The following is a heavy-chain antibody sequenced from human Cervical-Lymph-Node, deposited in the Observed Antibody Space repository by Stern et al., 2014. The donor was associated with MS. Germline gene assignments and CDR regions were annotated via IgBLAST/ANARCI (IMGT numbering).Heavy chain of an antibody. J-gene: IGHJ4*02. V-gene: IGHV3-30*18. CDR1: GFTFSSYG. D-gene: IGHD2-21*02. CDR2: ISYDGSNK. Sequence: VQLVESGGGVVQPGRSLRLSCAASGFTFSSYGMHWVLQAPGQGLEWVAVISYDGSNKYYADSVKGRFTISRDNSKNTLYLQMNSLRAEDTAVYYCAKVPVRCGGDCYSYFFDYWGQGTLVTVSS. CDR3: AKVPVRCGGDCYSYFFDY.